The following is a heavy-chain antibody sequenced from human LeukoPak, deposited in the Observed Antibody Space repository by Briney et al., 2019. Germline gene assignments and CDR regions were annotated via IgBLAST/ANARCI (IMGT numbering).Heavy chain of an antibody. D-gene: IGHD2-15*01. CDR2: INPNSGGT. J-gene: IGHJ4*02. Sequence: ASAKVSCKASGYTFTGYYIHWVRQAPGQGLEWMGWINPNSGGTNYAQKFQGRVTMTRNTSISTAYMELSSLRSEDTAVYYCARGPRGGRDYWGQGTLVTVSS. CDR3: ARGPRGGRDY. CDR1: GYTFTGYY. V-gene: IGHV1-2*02.